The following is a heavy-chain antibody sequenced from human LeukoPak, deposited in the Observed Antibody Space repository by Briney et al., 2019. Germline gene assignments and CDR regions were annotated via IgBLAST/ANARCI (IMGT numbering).Heavy chain of an antibody. CDR1: GGSISSDY. CDR2: MYNSGIT. D-gene: IGHD6-19*01. Sequence: SETLSLTCTDSGGSISSDYWRWMRQPPGKGLEWIGYMYNSGITNYNPSLRSRVTISVDTSKNQFSLKLRSVTAADTAVYYCGRHGDSSRVWYFDNWGQGTLVTVSS. V-gene: IGHV4-59*08. J-gene: IGHJ4*02. CDR3: GRHGDSSRVWYFDN.